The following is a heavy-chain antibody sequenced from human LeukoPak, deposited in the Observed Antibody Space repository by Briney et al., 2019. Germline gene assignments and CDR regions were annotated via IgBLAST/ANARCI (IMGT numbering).Heavy chain of an antibody. CDR2: ISAYNGNT. J-gene: IGHJ6*02. V-gene: IGHV1-18*01. CDR1: GYTFTSYG. CDR3: ARGPVMTTVTTHAMTQPHYYYYGMDV. Sequence: ASVKVSCKASGYTFTSYGISWVRQAAGQGLEWTGWISAYNGNTNYAHKLQGRGTMTTDTSTSTAYMELRSLRSDDTAVYYCARGPVMTTVTTHAMTQPHYYYYGMDVWGQGTTVTVSS. D-gene: IGHD4-17*01.